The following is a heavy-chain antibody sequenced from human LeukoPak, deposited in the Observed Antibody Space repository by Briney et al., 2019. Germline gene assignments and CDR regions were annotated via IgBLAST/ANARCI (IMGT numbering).Heavy chain of an antibody. CDR1: GGTFSSYA. J-gene: IGHJ6*03. CDR3: ASCPSKGSTSSSYYYLDD. CDR2: IIPIFGTA. V-gene: IGHV1-69*05. Sequence: SVKVSCKASGGTFSSYAISWVRQAPPQGLEGMGGIIPIFGTANYEQKFQGRVTITTDESTSTAYMELSSLRSEDTAVYYCASCPSKGSTSSSYYYLDDWGKGTMVTVSS. D-gene: IGHD2-2*01.